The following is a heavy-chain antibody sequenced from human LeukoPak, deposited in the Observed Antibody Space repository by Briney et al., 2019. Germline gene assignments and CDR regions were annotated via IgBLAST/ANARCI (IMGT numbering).Heavy chain of an antibody. J-gene: IGHJ4*02. Sequence: GGSLRLSCAASGFTFSGSAMHWVRQASGKGLEWVGRIRSKANSYATAYAASVKGRFTISRDDSKNTAYLQMNSLRAEDTAVYYCARVDMVRGVFDYWGQGTLVTVSS. CDR1: GFTFSGSA. CDR3: ARVDMVRGVFDY. CDR2: IRSKANSYAT. D-gene: IGHD3-10*01. V-gene: IGHV3-73*01.